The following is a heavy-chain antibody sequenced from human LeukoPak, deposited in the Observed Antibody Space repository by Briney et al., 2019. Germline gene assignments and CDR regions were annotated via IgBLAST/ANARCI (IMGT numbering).Heavy chain of an antibody. CDR1: GYTFTSYD. Sequence: ASVKVSCKASGYTFTSYDINWVRQATGQGLEWMGWMNPNSGNTGYAQKFQGRVTMTRNTSISTAYMELSGLRSEDTALYYCAGMVSPTAAGTGYFDPWGQGTLVTVSS. V-gene: IGHV1-8*01. CDR3: AGMVSPTAAGTGYFDP. CDR2: MNPNSGNT. J-gene: IGHJ5*02. D-gene: IGHD6-13*01.